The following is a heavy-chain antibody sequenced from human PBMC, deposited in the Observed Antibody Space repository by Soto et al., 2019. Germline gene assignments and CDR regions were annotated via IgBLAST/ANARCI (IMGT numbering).Heavy chain of an antibody. D-gene: IGHD2-15*01. CDR3: ARGGGSYNFGSVY. Sequence: QVQLVQSGAEVKKPGSSVQVSCKASGGGNLRDYRTTWVRQAPGQGLEWMGGIIPKLGSANYAQNFQGRVTITADESTSTVYMELRSLRSDDTAVYYCARGGGSYNFGSVYWGQRTPVTISS. CDR2: IIPKLGSA. CDR1: GGGNLRDYR. J-gene: IGHJ4*02. V-gene: IGHV1-69*01.